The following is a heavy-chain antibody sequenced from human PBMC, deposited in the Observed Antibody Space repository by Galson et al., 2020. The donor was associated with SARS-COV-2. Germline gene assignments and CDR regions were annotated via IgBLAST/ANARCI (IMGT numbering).Heavy chain of an antibody. Sequence: ASVKVSCKASGYTFTGYYMHWVRQAPGQGLEWMGWINPNSGGTNYAQKFQGWVTMTRDTSISTAYMELSRLRSDDTAVYYCARDLIAAAGTNYYFDYWGQRTLVTVSS. CDR1: GYTFTGYY. J-gene: IGHJ4*02. CDR2: INPNSGGT. V-gene: IGHV1-2*04. D-gene: IGHD6-13*01. CDR3: ARDLIAAAGTNYYFDY.